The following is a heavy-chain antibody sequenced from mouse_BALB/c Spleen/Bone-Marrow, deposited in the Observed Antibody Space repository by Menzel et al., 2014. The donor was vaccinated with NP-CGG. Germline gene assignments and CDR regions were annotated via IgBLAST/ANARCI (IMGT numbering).Heavy chain of an antibody. V-gene: IGHV2-9*02. Sequence: QVQLKQSGPGLVAPSQSLSITCTVSGFSLTTYGVHWVRQPPGKGLEWLGVIWAGGSTNYTSALMSRLSISKDNSKSQVFLKMNSLQTDDTAMYYCARGVRHFDYWGQGTTLAVSS. CDR3: ARGVRHFDY. CDR1: GFSLTTYG. J-gene: IGHJ2*01. CDR2: IWAGGST.